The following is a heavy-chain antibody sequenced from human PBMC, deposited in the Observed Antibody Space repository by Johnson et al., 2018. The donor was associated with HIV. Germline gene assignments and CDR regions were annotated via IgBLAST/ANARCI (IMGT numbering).Heavy chain of an antibody. Sequence: VHLVESGGGVVQPGRSLRLSCAASGFTFSNYAMHWVRQVTGKGLEWVSAIGTTDDTYYPASVKGRFTISRDDAKDSLYLQINSLRAGDTAVYYCVRESLRRIPVSGPGDAAFDIWGLGTKVTVSS. D-gene: IGHD6-19*01. J-gene: IGHJ3*02. CDR2: IGTTDDT. CDR3: VRESLRRIPVSGPGDAAFDI. CDR1: GFTFSNYA. V-gene: IGHV3-13*01.